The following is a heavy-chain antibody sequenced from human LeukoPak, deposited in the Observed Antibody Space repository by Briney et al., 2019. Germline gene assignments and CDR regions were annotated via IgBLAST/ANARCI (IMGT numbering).Heavy chain of an antibody. Sequence: GGSLRLSCAASGFTFSDYNMTWIRQAPGKGLKWEWVAYITSSGRSTLYADSVKGRFTISRDNAKNSLYLQMNSLRPEDTAVYYCARVLRSVLTGTDAFDIWGQGTRVTVSS. CDR2: ITSSGRST. V-gene: IGHV3-11*04. CDR1: GFTFSDYN. CDR3: ARVLRSVLTGTDAFDI. J-gene: IGHJ3*02. D-gene: IGHD2-21*02.